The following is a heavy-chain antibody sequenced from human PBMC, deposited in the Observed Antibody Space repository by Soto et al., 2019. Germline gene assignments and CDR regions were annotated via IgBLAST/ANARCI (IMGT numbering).Heavy chain of an antibody. CDR3: ARDSDPRTDREILMDDFDY. Sequence: QVQLVESGGGEVQPGSSLRLSCAASGLTFSSHGTHWVRQAPGKGLEWVALISYDGSKKHYADSVKGRFTISRDNSKNTLYLQMDSLRSEDTAVYYCARDSDPRTDREILMDDFDYWGQGTLVTVSS. V-gene: IGHV3-30*03. D-gene: IGHD3-10*01. CDR1: GLTFSSHG. CDR2: ISYDGSKK. J-gene: IGHJ4*02.